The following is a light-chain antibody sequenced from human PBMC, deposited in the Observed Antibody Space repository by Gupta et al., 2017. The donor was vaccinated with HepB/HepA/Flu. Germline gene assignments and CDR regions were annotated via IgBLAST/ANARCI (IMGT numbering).Light chain of an antibody. J-gene: IGLJ3*02. Sequence: QSVLTQPPSAPGTPGQRVTISCSRSGSNIGSNFVYWYQQRPGAAPKLLRYWKNQRPSGVPDRFSGSKSDTSASLAINGLRAEDEADYYCVVWDDSLSGGVCGGGTKLTVL. V-gene: IGLV1-47*01. CDR1: GSNIGSNF. CDR3: VVWDDSLSGGV. CDR2: WKN.